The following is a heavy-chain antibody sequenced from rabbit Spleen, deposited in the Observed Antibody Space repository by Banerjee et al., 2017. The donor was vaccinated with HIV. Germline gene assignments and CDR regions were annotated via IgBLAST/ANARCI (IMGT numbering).Heavy chain of an antibody. D-gene: IGHD4-1*01. Sequence: QEQLEESGGDLVKPEGSLTLTCTASGFSFSYSYWICWVRQAPGKGLEWIGYIDPIFGGTYYASWVNGRFTISSHNAQNTLFLQLNSLTVADTATYFCVRNSGWGVSYFTLWGQGTLVTVS. J-gene: IGHJ4*01. CDR3: VRNSGWGVSYFTL. CDR2: IDPIFGGT. CDR1: GFSFSYSYW. V-gene: IGHV1S45*01.